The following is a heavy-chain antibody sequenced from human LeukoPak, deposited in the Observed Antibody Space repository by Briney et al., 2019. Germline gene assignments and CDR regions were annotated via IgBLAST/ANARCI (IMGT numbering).Heavy chain of an antibody. CDR2: INDSGRT. V-gene: IGHV4-34*01. D-gene: IGHD1-7*01. CDR1: GGSFSNYY. J-gene: IGHJ6*03. Sequence: SETLSLTCAVYGGSFSNYYWSWIRQPPGRGLEWIGEINDSGRTNYNPSLMSRVTVSVDTSKNQYSLRLTSVTATDTAVYYCARRWNYGRNYYIDVWGNGATVSVSS. CDR3: ARRWNYGRNYYIDV.